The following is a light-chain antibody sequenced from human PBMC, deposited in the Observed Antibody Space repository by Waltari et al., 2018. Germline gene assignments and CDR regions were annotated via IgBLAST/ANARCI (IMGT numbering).Light chain of an antibody. Sequence: EIVLTQSPATLSLSPGERATLSCRASQSVRSYLAWYQQKPGQAPRLLFFDASKRATGIPARFSGSGSGTDFTLTNSSLEPEDSAIYYCQQRDNWPPAITFGQGTRLEIK. CDR2: DAS. V-gene: IGKV3-11*01. CDR3: QQRDNWPPAIT. J-gene: IGKJ5*01. CDR1: QSVRSY.